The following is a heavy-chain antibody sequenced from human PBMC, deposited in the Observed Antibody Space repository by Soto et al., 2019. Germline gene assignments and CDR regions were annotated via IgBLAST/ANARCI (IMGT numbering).Heavy chain of an antibody. CDR3: VKGHIASYYYFDY. D-gene: IGHD2-21*01. CDR1: GFTFSFCA. CDR2: IRGSGGDT. V-gene: IGHV3-23*01. Sequence: EVQLLESGGGLVQPGGSLRLSCAASGFTFSFCAMSWVRQAPGKGLKWVSSIRGSGGDTYYADSVRGRYTISRDNSKTTLYLQMNSLRVEATGVYYCVKGHIASYYYFDYWGQGNLVTVSS. J-gene: IGHJ4*02.